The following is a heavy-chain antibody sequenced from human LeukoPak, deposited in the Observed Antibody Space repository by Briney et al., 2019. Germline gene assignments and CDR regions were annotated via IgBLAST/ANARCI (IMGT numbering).Heavy chain of an antibody. V-gene: IGHV1-18*01. D-gene: IGHD3-22*01. CDR1: GYTFSDYG. CDR3: ARGPRYSYDSSILLFDY. CDR2: ISAYNGNT. J-gene: IGHJ4*02. Sequence: ASVKVSCKASGYTFSDYGVSWVRQAPGQGLEWMGRISAYNGNTNYLQKFQGRVTMTTDTSTATAYMELRSLRPSDTAVYFCARGPRYSYDSSILLFDYWARAPRSPSPQ.